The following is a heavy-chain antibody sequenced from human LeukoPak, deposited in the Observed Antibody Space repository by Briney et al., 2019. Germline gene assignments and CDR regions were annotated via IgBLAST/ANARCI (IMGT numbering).Heavy chain of an antibody. CDR1: GGSISSGDYY. Sequence: SQTLSLTCTVSGGSISSGDYYWSWIRQPPGKGLEWIGYIYYSGSTYYNPSLKSRVTISVDTSKNQFSLKLSSVTAADTAVYYCARATGGQQLVFDYWGQGTLVTVSS. D-gene: IGHD6-13*01. CDR2: IYYSGST. J-gene: IGHJ4*02. V-gene: IGHV4-30-4*01. CDR3: ARATGGQQLVFDY.